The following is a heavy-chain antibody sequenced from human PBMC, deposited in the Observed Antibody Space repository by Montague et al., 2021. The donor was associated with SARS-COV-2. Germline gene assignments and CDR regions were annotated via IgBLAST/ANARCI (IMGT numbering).Heavy chain of an antibody. V-gene: IGHV4-4*02. J-gene: IGHJ3*02. CDR1: GGAINSSNW. CDR3: ARLGRGYSYAQSAFDI. Sequence: SETLSLTCVVSGGAINSSNWWSWVRQPPGKGLEWIGEIYHWGSTNYNPPLKSRVTISIDKSTNQLSLKLSSVTAADTAVYYCARLGRGYSYAQSAFDIWGQGTMVTVSS. CDR2: IYHWGST. D-gene: IGHD5-18*01.